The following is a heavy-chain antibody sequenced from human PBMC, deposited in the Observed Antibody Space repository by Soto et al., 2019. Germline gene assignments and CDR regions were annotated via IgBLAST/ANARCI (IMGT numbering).Heavy chain of an antibody. CDR1: GYVFTGFY. D-gene: IGHD2-15*01. Sequence: ASVKVSCKASGYVFTGFYLYWVRQAPGQGLEWMGWIFPNSGATNYAQKFQGRVTLTRDTSLSTGYMDLTRLTSDDTAVYYCARGRSLKWNWFDRWGQGTLVTVSS. CDR2: IFPNSGAT. J-gene: IGHJ5*02. CDR3: ARGRSLKWNWFDR. V-gene: IGHV1-2*02.